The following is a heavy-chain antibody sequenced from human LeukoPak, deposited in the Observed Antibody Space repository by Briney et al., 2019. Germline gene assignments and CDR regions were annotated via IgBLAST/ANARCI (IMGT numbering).Heavy chain of an antibody. D-gene: IGHD1-14*01. J-gene: IGHJ5*02. CDR3: ASFHRDSPPDRWFGP. CDR2: ISGSGGTI. Sequence: GGSLRLSCAASGFTFRSYAMTWVRQAPGKGLEWVSAISGSGGTIYYADSVRGRFTISRDNSKNALYLQLSSLGLEDTATYYCASFHRDSPPDRWFGPWGQGTLVTVSS. V-gene: IGHV3-23*01. CDR1: GFTFRSYA.